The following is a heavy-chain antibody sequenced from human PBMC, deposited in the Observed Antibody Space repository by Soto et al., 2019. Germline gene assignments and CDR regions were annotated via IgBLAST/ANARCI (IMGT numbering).Heavy chain of an antibody. J-gene: IGHJ4*02. CDR1: GFTYSSYW. V-gene: IGHV3-74*01. CDR3: ARGEMVTIWPLGY. D-gene: IGHD5-18*01. CDR2: INSDGSST. Sequence: PGGSLRLSCAASGFTYSSYWMHWVRQAPGKGLVWVSRINSDGSSTTYADYVKGRFTISRDNAKNTLYLQVNSLRAEDTAIYYWARGEMVTIWPLGYWGQGTRVPVSS.